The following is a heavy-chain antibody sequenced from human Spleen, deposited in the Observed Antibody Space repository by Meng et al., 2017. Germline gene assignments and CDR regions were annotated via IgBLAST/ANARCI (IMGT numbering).Heavy chain of an antibody. D-gene: IGHD4-11*01. CDR3: ARGLRYSNYGWFDP. CDR1: GGSFSGYY. Sequence: QVQLQQWGAGLLKPAETLSLTCAVYGGSFSGYYWSWIRQPPGKGLEWIGEINHSGSTNYNPSLKSRVTISVDMYKNQFSLKLSSVTAADTAVYYCARGLRYSNYGWFDPWGQGTLVTVSS. CDR2: INHSGST. J-gene: IGHJ5*02. V-gene: IGHV4-34*01.